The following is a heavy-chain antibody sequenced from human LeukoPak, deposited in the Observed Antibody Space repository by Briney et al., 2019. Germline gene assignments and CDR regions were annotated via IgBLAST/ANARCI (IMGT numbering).Heavy chain of an antibody. Sequence: ASVKVSCKASGDTFPSYGISWVRQAPGQGLEWMGWISAYNGNTNYAQKLQGRVTMTTDTSTSTAYMELRSLRSDDTVVYYCAKTGGGGYGDSYWGQGTLVTVSS. CDR2: ISAYNGNT. CDR1: GDTFPSYG. V-gene: IGHV1-18*01. J-gene: IGHJ4*02. D-gene: IGHD4-17*01. CDR3: AKTGGGGYGDSY.